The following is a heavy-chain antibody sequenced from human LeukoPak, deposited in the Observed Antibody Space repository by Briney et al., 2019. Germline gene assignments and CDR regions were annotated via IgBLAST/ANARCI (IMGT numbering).Heavy chain of an antibody. CDR1: GYIFTTYF. CDR2: INPRGGST. D-gene: IGHD4-11*01. V-gene: IGHV1-46*01. CDR3: ARVGTTGATADN. J-gene: IGHJ4*02. Sequence: ASVKVSCKASGYIFTTYFMHWLRQAPGQGPEWMGIINPRGGSTDCAQKFQDRITMTSDTSTSTVYMELKSLTSEDTAVYFCARVGTTGATADNWGQGTLVTVSS.